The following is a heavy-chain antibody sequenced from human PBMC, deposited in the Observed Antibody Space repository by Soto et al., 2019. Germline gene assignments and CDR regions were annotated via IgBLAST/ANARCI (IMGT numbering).Heavy chain of an antibody. Sequence: ASVKVSCKASGYTLSSYAMQWVRQAPGQRLEWMGWINTGNGHIVYSRKFQGRVTITWETSANTAYMEMSSLRSEDTAVYYYARDGVLGAPDYNYYYMDVWGTGTSVTVSS. J-gene: IGHJ6*03. CDR3: ARDGVLGAPDYNYYYMDV. CDR2: INTGNGHI. D-gene: IGHD2-8*01. CDR1: GYTLSSYA. V-gene: IGHV1-3*04.